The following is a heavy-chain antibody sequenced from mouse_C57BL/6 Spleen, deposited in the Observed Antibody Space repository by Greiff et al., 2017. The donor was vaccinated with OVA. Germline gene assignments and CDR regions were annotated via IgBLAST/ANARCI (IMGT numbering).Heavy chain of an antibody. CDR2: INPNNGGT. J-gene: IGHJ4*01. CDR3: ARGGGLYYAMDY. CDR1: GYTFTDYY. Sequence: EVQLQQSGPELVKPGASVKISCKASGYTFTDYYMNWVKQSHGKSLEWIGDINPNNGGTSYNQKFKGKATLTVDKSSSTAYMELRSLTSEDSAVYYCARGGGLYYAMDYWGQGTSVTVSS. V-gene: IGHV1-26*01.